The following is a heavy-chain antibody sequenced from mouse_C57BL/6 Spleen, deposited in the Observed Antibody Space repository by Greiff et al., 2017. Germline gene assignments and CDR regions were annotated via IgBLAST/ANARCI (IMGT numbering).Heavy chain of an antibody. CDR3: ARSYSNYVGYWDFDV. D-gene: IGHD2-5*01. CDR2: INPNYGTT. Sequence: VQLQQPGPELVKPGASVKISCKASGYSFTDYNMNWVKQSNGKSLEWIGVINPNYGTTSYNQKFKGKATLTVDQSSNTAYMQLNSLTSEDSAVYYCARSYSNYVGYWDFDVWGTGTTVTVAT. V-gene: IGHV1-39*01. CDR1: GYSFTDYN. J-gene: IGHJ1*03.